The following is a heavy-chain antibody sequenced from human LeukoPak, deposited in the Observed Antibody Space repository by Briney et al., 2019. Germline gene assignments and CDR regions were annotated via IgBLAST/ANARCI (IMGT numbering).Heavy chain of an antibody. Sequence: GGSLTLSCAASGFSVSSNYMSWVRQAPGKGLEWVPVIYSSGTTYYADSVKGRFTISRDNSKNTLYLQMNGLRAEDTAVYYCAREVPLDYGALDVWGQGTTVTVSS. CDR1: GFSVSSNY. CDR2: IYSSGTT. J-gene: IGHJ6*02. CDR3: AREVPLDYGALDV. D-gene: IGHD4-17*01. V-gene: IGHV3-53*01.